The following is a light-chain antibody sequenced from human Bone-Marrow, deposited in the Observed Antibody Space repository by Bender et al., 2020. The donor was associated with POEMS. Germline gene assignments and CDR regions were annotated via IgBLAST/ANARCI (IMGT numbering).Light chain of an antibody. CDR1: KLGDEY. V-gene: IGLV3-1*01. J-gene: IGLJ2*01. Sequence: SFDLTQPPSVSVSPGQTASITCSGDKLGDEYVSWYQQKPGQSPALVIYQDNKRPSGIPERLSGSNSGNSATLTISGTQAMDEADYYCQSWGSNTAVFGGGTKLTVL. CDR3: QSWGSNTAV. CDR2: QDN.